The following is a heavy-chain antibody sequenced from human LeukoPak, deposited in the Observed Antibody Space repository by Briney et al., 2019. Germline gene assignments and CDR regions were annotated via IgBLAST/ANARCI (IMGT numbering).Heavy chain of an antibody. J-gene: IGHJ3*02. CDR2: ISSSGSTI. D-gene: IGHD6-19*01. V-gene: IGHV3-48*03. CDR1: GFTFSSYE. Sequence: PGGSLRLSCAASGFTFSSYEMNWVRQAPGKGLEWVSYISSSGSTIYYADSVKGRFTISRDNAKNSLYLQMNSLRAEDTAVYYCARYSSGWSLQDAFDIWGQGTMVTVSS. CDR3: ARYSSGWSLQDAFDI.